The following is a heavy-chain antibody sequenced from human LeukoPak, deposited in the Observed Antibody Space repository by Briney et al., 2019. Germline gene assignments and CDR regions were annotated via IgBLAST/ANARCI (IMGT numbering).Heavy chain of an antibody. D-gene: IGHD2-15*01. CDR3: ARPRGYCSGGSCQSVLDY. J-gene: IGHJ4*02. CDR1: GYSFTSYR. Sequence: GESLKISCKGSGYSFTSYRIGWVRQMPGKGLEWMGIIYPGDSDTRYSPSFQGQVTISADKSISTAYLQWSSLKASDTAMYYCARPRGYCSGGSCQSVLDYWGQGTLVTVSS. V-gene: IGHV5-51*01. CDR2: IYPGDSDT.